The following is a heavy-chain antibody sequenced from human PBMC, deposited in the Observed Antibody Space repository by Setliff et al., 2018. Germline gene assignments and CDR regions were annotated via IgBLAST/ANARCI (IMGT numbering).Heavy chain of an antibody. CDR3: ARDKADYYDRSGYSGASDV. V-gene: IGHV1-69*13. J-gene: IGHJ3*01. CDR2: IIPMFDTG. CDR1: GGTFGSSA. Sequence: GASVKVSCKASGGTFGSSALSWVRQAPGQGLKWMGGIIPMFDTGIYAEKFQGRVTLSADESTSTVYMELTRLRPEDTAIYYCARDKADYYDRSGYSGASDVWGQGTMVTVSS. D-gene: IGHD3-22*01.